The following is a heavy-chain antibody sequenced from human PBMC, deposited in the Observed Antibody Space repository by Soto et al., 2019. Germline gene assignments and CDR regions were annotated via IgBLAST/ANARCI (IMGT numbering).Heavy chain of an antibody. CDR3: AGETYYYGSGNYGWFDP. V-gene: IGHV3-53*01. D-gene: IGHD3-10*01. Sequence: EVQLVESGGGLIQPGGSLRLSCAASGFTVSTKYMNWVRQAPGRGLEWVSVIYPGGNTYYTDSVKGRFNISRDSSRNTMFLQMNSLRAEDTALYYCAGETYYYGSGNYGWFDPWGQGTLVTVSS. CDR2: IYPGGNT. CDR1: GFTVSTKY. J-gene: IGHJ5*02.